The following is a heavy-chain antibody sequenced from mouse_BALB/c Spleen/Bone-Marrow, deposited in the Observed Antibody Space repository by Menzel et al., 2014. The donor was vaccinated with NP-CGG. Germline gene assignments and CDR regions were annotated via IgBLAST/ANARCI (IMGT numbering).Heavy chain of an antibody. CDR3: ARGLDYGNYGPGFAY. CDR2: INSNGGST. J-gene: IGHJ3*01. D-gene: IGHD2-1*01. Sequence: DVMLVESGGGLVQPGVSLKLSCAASGFTFSWFGMSWVRQTPDKRLELVATINSNGGSTYYPDSVKGRFTISRDNAKNTLYLQMSSLKSEDTAMYYCARGLDYGNYGPGFAYWGQGTLVTVSA. V-gene: IGHV5-6-3*01. CDR1: GFTFSWFG.